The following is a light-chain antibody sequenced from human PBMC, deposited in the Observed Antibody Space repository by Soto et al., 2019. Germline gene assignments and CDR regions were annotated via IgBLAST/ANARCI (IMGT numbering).Light chain of an antibody. CDR3: CSYVSSKTYV. CDR1: RTDVGGYNF. CDR2: EVS. V-gene: IGLV2-14*01. Sequence: QSALAHPASVSGSPGQSITSSCTGTRTDVGGYNFVSWYQQHPGKAPKLIIYEVSNRPSGVSNRFSGSKSDNTASLTISGLQAEDEADYYCCSYVSSKTYVFGTGTKVTVL. J-gene: IGLJ1*01.